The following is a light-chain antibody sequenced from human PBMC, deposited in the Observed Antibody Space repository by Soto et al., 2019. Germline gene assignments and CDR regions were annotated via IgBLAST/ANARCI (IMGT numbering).Light chain of an antibody. J-gene: IGKJ3*01. V-gene: IGKV1-9*01. CDR3: QQLNSYPLT. Sequence: DIQLTQSPSFLSASVGDGVTITCRASQGISTYLAWYQQKPGAVPKVLIYAASTLQSGVPSRFSGSGSGTEFTLTISSLQPEDFATYYCQQLNSYPLTFGPGTKVGIK. CDR1: QGISTY. CDR2: AAS.